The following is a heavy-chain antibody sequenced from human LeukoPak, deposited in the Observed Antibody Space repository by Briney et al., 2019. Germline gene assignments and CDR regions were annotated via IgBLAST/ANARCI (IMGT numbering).Heavy chain of an antibody. CDR2: INHSGST. V-gene: IGHV4-34*01. D-gene: IGHD3-3*01. Sequence: KPSETLSLTCAVYGGSFSGYYWSWIRQPPGKGLEWIGEINHSGSTNYNPSLKSRVTISVDTSKNQFSLKLSSVTAADTAVYYCARAVIFGVVIYHYYFDYWGQGTLVTVSS. CDR1: GGSFSGYY. CDR3: ARAVIFGVVIYHYYFDY. J-gene: IGHJ4*02.